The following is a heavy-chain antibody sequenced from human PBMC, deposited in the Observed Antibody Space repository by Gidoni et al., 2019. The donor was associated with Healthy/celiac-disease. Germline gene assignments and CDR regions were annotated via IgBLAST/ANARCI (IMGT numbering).Heavy chain of an antibody. Sequence: KKPGSSVKVSCTASGGTFSSYAISWVRQAPGQGLEWMGGIIPIFGKANYAQKFQGRVTITADESTSKAYMELHSLRSENAAGYYCTRFTMIVVVWGQGTLVTVSS. D-gene: IGHD3-22*01. CDR3: TRFTMIVVV. J-gene: IGHJ4*02. CDR1: GGTFSSYA. V-gene: IGHV1-69*01. CDR2: IIPIFGKA.